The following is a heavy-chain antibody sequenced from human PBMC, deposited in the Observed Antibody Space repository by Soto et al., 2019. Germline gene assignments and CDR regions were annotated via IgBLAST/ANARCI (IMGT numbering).Heavy chain of an antibody. Sequence: PSETLSLTCTVSGVSISSGDYYWIWIRQPPGKGLEWIGYIYYSGSTYYNPSLKRRVTISVDTSKNQFSLELISVTAADTAVYYCASGAAMATHSDYWGQGTLVTVYS. CDR1: GVSISSGDYY. J-gene: IGHJ4*02. CDR2: IYYSGST. D-gene: IGHD5-18*01. CDR3: ASGAAMATHSDY. V-gene: IGHV4-30-4*01.